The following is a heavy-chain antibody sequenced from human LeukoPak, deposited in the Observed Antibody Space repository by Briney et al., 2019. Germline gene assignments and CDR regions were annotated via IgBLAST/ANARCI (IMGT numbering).Heavy chain of an antibody. CDR2: IYSGGST. J-gene: IGHJ4*02. CDR1: GFTVSSNY. V-gene: IGHV3-53*01. CDR3: ARGGIPAYDFWSGYNY. D-gene: IGHD3-3*01. Sequence: GGSLRLSCAASGFTVSSNYMSWVRQAPGKGLEWVSVIYSGGSTYYSDSVKGRFTISRDNSRNTLYLQMNSLRAEDTAVYYCARGGIPAYDFWSGYNYWDQGTLVTVS.